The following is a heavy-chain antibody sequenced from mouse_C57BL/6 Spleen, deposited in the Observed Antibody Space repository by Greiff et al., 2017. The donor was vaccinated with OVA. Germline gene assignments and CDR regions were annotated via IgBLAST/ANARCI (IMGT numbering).Heavy chain of an antibody. J-gene: IGHJ2*01. V-gene: IGHV1-52*01. CDR2: IDPSDSET. CDR3: ARFEVPVDY. CDR1: GYTFTSYW. Sequence: VQLQQSGAELVRPGSSVKLSCKASGYTFTSYWMHWVKQRPIQGLEWIGNIDPSDSETHYNQKFKDKATLTVDKSSSTAYMQLSSLTSEDSAVYYCARFEVPVDYWGQGTTLTVSS.